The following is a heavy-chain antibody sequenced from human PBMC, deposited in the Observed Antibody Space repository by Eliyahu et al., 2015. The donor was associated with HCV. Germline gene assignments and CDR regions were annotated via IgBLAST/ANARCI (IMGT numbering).Heavy chain of an antibody. V-gene: IGHV3-9*01. CDR3: TKRYDTSTYNDAFDI. CDR1: GFNFEAYA. CDR2: INXKSGGI. J-gene: IGHJ3*02. Sequence: GQLVESGGGLVQPGRSLXLSCAAXGFNFEAYAMHWVRQVPGKGLEWVSGINXKSGGIVYADSVNGRFTISRDNAKNSLYLQMNSLRLEDTALYYCTKRYDTSTYNDAFDIWGQGTMVIVSS. D-gene: IGHD3-22*01.